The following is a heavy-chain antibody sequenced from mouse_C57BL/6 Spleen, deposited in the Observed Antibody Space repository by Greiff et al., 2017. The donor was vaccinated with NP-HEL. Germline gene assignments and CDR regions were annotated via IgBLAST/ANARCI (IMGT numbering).Heavy chain of an antibody. CDR3: ARKWGTGDMDY. J-gene: IGHJ4*01. V-gene: IGHV1-26*01. Sequence: EVQLQQSGPELVKPGASVKISCKASGYTFTDYYMNWVKQSHGKSLEWIGDINPNNGGTSYNQKFKGKATLTVDKSSSTAYMELRSLTSEDSAVYYCARKWGTGDMDYWGQGTSVTVSS. CDR2: INPNNGGT. D-gene: IGHD2-13*01. CDR1: GYTFTDYY.